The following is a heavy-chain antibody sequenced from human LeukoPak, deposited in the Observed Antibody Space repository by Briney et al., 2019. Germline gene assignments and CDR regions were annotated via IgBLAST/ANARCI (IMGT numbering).Heavy chain of an antibody. D-gene: IGHD1-26*01. CDR2: ISWNSGNI. CDR3: AKDIGADSGSYGYYFDY. Sequence: GGSLRLSCAASGFTFDDYDMHWVRQAPGKGLEWVSGISWNSGNIGYADSVKGRFTISRDNAKNSLYLQMNSLRAEDMALYYCAKDIGADSGSYGYYFDYWGQGTLVTVFS. CDR1: GFTFDDYD. J-gene: IGHJ4*02. V-gene: IGHV3-9*03.